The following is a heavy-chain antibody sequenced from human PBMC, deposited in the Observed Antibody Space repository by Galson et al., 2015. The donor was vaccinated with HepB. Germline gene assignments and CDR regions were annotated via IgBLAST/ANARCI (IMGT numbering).Heavy chain of an antibody. V-gene: IGHV3-23*01. CDR2: ISGSGGST. CDR1: GFTFSSYA. CDR3: AKYYSNYYYYGMDV. Sequence: SLRLSCAASGFTFSSYAMSWVRQAPGKGLEWVSAISGSGGSTYYADSVKGRFTISRDNSKNTLYLQMNSLRAEDTAVYYCAKYYSNYYYYGMDVWGQGTTVTVSS. J-gene: IGHJ6*02. D-gene: IGHD4-11*01.